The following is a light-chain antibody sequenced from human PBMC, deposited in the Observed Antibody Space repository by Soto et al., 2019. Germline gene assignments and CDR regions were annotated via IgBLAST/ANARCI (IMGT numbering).Light chain of an antibody. CDR1: QDINTY. CDR3: QQRKSYPIT. V-gene: IGKV1-9*01. Sequence: IQLAQSPSFLSASVGDRVTITCRASQDINTYLAWYQQKPGKAPKLLIFAASTLQNGVPSRFSGSGSGTEFTVTITSLQPEDFASYYCQQRKSYPITFGQGTRLEIK. J-gene: IGKJ5*01. CDR2: AAS.